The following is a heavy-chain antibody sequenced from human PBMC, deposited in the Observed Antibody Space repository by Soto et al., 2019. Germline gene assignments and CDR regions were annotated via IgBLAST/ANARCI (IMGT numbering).Heavy chain of an antibody. J-gene: IGHJ6*02. D-gene: IGHD2-2*01. CDR2: IIPISDTT. CDR3: ARSQGSSTSLEIYYYYYYGMDV. V-gene: IGHV1-69*01. CDR1: GGTFSSYA. Sequence: QVQLVQSGAEVKKPGSSVNVSCKASGGTFSSYAISWVRQAPGQGLEWMGGIIPISDTTNYAQKFQGRVTITADESTSTAYMELRSLRSEDTAVYYCARSQGSSTSLEIYYYYYYGMDVWGQGTTVTVSS.